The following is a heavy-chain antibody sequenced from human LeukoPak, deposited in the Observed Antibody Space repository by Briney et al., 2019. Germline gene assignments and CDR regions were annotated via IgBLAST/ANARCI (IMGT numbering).Heavy chain of an antibody. D-gene: IGHD4-17*01. J-gene: IGHJ4*02. CDR2: IYSSGST. CDR1: GFTVSSNY. V-gene: IGHV3-53*01. Sequence: GGSLRLSCAASGFTVSSNYMNWVRQAPGKGLEWVSVIYSSGSTYYADSVKGRFTISRDNSKNPLYLQMNSLRAEDTAVYYCARDLYGVSHDYWGQGTLVTVSS. CDR3: ARDLYGVSHDY.